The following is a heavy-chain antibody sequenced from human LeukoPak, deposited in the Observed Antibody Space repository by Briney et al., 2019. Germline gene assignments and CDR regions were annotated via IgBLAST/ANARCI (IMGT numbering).Heavy chain of an antibody. CDR1: GGSFSGYY. J-gene: IGHJ3*01. V-gene: IGHV4-34*01. CDR2: INHSGST. CDR3: AREGIRGYSYGYTR. Sequence: SETLSLTCAVYGGSFSGYYWSWIRQPPGKGLEWIGEINHSGSTNYNPSLKSRVTISVDTSKNQFSLKLSSVTAADTAVYYCAREGIRGYSYGYTRWGQGTMVTVSS. D-gene: IGHD5-18*01.